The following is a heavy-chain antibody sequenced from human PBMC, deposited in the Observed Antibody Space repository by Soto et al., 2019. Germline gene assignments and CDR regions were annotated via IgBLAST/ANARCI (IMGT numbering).Heavy chain of an antibody. Sequence: EVQLVETGGGLIQPGGSLRLSCAASGFTVSSNYMSWVRQAPGKGLEWVSVIYSGGSTYYADSVKGRFTISRDNSKNTLYLQMHSLRAEDTAVYYCARDSRTTVTTARDGMDVWGQGTTVTVSS. J-gene: IGHJ6*02. V-gene: IGHV3-53*02. D-gene: IGHD4-17*01. CDR3: ARDSRTTVTTARDGMDV. CDR1: GFTVSSNY. CDR2: IYSGGST.